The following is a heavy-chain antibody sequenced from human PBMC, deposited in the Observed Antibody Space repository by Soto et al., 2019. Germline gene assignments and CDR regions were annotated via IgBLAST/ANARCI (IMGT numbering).Heavy chain of an antibody. V-gene: IGHV4-4*02. CDR1: SGSISSSNW. Sequence: SETLSLTCAVSSGSISSSNWWSWVRQPPGKGLEWIGEIYHSGSTNYNPSLKSRVTISVDKSKNQFSLKLSSVTAADTAVYYCARFYGSGSYYNGGWFDPWGQGTLVTVSS. CDR2: IYHSGST. CDR3: ARFYGSGSYYNGGWFDP. J-gene: IGHJ5*02. D-gene: IGHD3-10*01.